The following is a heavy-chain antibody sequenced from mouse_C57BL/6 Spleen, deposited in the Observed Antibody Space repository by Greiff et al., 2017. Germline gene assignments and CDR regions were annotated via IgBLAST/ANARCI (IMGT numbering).Heavy chain of an antibody. CDR1: GYTFTGYW. V-gene: IGHV1-9*01. CDR3: ARGDYYGSSYGYWYFDV. J-gene: IGHJ1*03. CDR2: ILPGSGST. D-gene: IGHD1-1*01. Sequence: VKLQQSGAELMKPGASVKLSCKATGYTFTGYWIEWVKQRPGHGLEWIGEILPGSGSTNYNEKFKGKATFTADTSSNTAYMQLSSLTTEDSAIYYCARGDYYGSSYGYWYFDVWGTGTTVTVSS.